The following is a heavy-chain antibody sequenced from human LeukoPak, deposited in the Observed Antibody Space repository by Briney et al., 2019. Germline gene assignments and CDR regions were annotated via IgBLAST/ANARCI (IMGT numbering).Heavy chain of an antibody. J-gene: IGHJ4*02. CDR2: INPNSGGT. Sequence: GASVRVSCKASGYTFTGYYMHWVRQAPGQGLEWMGWINPNSGGTNYAQKLQGRVTMTTDTSTSTAYMELRSLRSDDTAVYYCARYSGSYPFDYWGQGTLVTVSS. CDR3: ARYSGSYPFDY. V-gene: IGHV1-2*02. CDR1: GYTFTGYY. D-gene: IGHD1-26*01.